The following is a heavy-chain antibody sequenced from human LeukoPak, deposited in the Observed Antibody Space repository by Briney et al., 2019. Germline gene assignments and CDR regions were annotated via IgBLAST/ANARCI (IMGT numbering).Heavy chain of an antibody. V-gene: IGHV4-59*01. Sequence: SETLSLTCTVSGGSISSYYWSWIRQPPGKGLEWIGYIYYSGSTNYNPSFKSRVIISIDTSKNQFSLNLASVTAADTAVYYCARNWFDPWGQGTLVTVSS. J-gene: IGHJ5*02. CDR3: ARNWFDP. CDR1: GGSISSYY. CDR2: IYYSGST.